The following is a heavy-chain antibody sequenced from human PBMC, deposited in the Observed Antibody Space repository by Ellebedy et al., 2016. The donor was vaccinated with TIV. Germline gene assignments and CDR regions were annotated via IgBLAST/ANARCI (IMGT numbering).Heavy chain of an antibody. CDR1: GGSLINGGAY. D-gene: IGHD3-22*01. J-gene: IGHJ5*01. CDR2: VYHNGNT. V-gene: IGHV4-61*03. CDR3: ARGLYFDSNGYYYWFDP. Sequence: SETLSLTXTVSGGSLINGGAYWTWMRQSPGRGLEWIGYVYHNGNTKLNPSLKSRVSMSVDTSKNLFSLKLHSANPADTAVYYCARGLYFDSNGYYYWFDPWGPGTLVTVSS.